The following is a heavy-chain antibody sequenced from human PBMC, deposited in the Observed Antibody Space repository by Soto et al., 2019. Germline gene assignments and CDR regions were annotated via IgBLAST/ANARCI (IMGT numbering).Heavy chain of an antibody. V-gene: IGHV1-8*01. CDR3: ARGRSTSWFSDY. J-gene: IGHJ4*02. D-gene: IGHD6-13*01. CDR1: GYTFTSYD. CDR2: MNPNSGNT. Sequence: QVQLVQSGAEVKKPGASVKVSCKTSGYTFTSYDINWVRQATGHGLEWMGWMNPNSGNTGYAQNLQGRVTMTRNTSISTAYMELIGLRSDDTAVYYCARGRSTSWFSDYWGQGTLVTVSS.